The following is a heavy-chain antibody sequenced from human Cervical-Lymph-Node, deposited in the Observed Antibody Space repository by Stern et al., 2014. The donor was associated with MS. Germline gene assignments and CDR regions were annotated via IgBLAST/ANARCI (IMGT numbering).Heavy chain of an antibody. Sequence: QVQLGQSGAEVKKPGASVKVSCKASGYTLSGYYIHWVRHAPGQGLEWMGWINPNSGGINHAQKFQGRVTLTTDTSVNTAFMELSSLRSDDTAVYYCARGEFQAGTLGLLHWGQGTLITVSS. J-gene: IGHJ4*02. CDR2: INPNSGGI. CDR1: GYTLSGYY. CDR3: ARGEFQAGTLGLLH. V-gene: IGHV1-2*02. D-gene: IGHD6-19*01.